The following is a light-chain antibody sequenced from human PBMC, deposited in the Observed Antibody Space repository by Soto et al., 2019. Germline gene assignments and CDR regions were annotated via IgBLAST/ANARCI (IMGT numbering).Light chain of an antibody. Sequence: EIVLTQSPATLSVSPGERATLSCRASQSVSDNLAWYLQKPGQAPRLLVYGASIRATGIPARFSGSGSGTEFTLTISSLQSEDFAVYCCQQYNNWPLTFGEGTKVEIK. CDR3: QQYNNWPLT. CDR2: GAS. J-gene: IGKJ4*01. V-gene: IGKV3-15*01. CDR1: QSVSDN.